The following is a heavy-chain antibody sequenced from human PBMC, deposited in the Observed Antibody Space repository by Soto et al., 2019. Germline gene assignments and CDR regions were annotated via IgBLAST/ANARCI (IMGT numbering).Heavy chain of an antibody. Sequence: GESLKISCKGSGYSFTSYWISWVRQMPGKGLEWMGRIDPSDSYTNYSPPFQGHVTISADKSISTAYLQWSSLKASDTAMYYCARQEQQLVPFDYWGQGTLVTVSS. CDR1: GYSFTSYW. CDR3: ARQEQQLVPFDY. J-gene: IGHJ4*02. D-gene: IGHD6-13*01. V-gene: IGHV5-10-1*01. CDR2: IDPSDSYT.